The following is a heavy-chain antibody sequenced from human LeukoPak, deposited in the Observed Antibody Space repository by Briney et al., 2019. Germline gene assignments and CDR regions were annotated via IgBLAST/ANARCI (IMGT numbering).Heavy chain of an antibody. D-gene: IGHD5-18*01. CDR2: ISYDGVDK. Sequence: GGSLRLSCAASQFIFNNYAMSWIRQAPGKGLEWVASISYDGVDKYYADSLKGRFTMSRDNSKNSVYLQMDSLRVEDTAMYYCAKDVDTVMDWANDAFDVWGQGTMVIVSS. CDR1: QFIFNNYA. V-gene: IGHV3-30-3*01. J-gene: IGHJ3*01. CDR3: AKDVDTVMDWANDAFDV.